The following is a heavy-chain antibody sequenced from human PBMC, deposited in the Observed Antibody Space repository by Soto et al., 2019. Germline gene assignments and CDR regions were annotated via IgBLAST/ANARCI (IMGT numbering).Heavy chain of an antibody. D-gene: IGHD5-18*01. Sequence: ASVKVSCKASGGTFSSYAIGWVRQAPGQGLEWMGGIIPIFGTANYAQKFQGRVTITADKSTSTAYMELSSLRSEDTAVYYCARGIYSYGSVFDYWGQGTLVTVSS. CDR3: ARGIYSYGSVFDY. V-gene: IGHV1-69*06. CDR2: IIPIFGTA. J-gene: IGHJ4*02. CDR1: GGTFSSYA.